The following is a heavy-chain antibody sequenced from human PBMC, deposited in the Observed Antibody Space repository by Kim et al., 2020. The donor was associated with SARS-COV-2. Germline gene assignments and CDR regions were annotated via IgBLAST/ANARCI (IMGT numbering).Heavy chain of an antibody. D-gene: IGHD2-2*01. V-gene: IGHV4-59*01. J-gene: IGHJ4*02. Sequence: SETLSLTCTVSGGSISSYYWSWIRQPPGKGLEWIGYIYYSGSTNYNPSLKSRVTISVDTSKNQFSLKLSSVTAADTAVYYCARDCSSTSCFDYWGQGTLVTVSS. CDR1: GGSISSYY. CDR2: IYYSGST. CDR3: ARDCSSTSCFDY.